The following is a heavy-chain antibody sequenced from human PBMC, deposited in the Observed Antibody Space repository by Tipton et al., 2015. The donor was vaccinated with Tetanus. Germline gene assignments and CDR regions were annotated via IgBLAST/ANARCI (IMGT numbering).Heavy chain of an antibody. D-gene: IGHD6-13*01. V-gene: IGHV1-3*01. CDR1: GYTFTNYA. Sequence: QVQLVQSGAEVKKPGASVKVSCRASGYTFTNYAIHWVRQAPGQRPEWMGWIDAANGNTKYSQNFQGRVTITRDTSASTAYMELSSLRSEDTSLYYCARAGPPDSSSWQEFVYWGQGTLITVSS. CDR3: ARAGPPDSSSWQEFVY. CDR2: IDAANGNT. J-gene: IGHJ4*02.